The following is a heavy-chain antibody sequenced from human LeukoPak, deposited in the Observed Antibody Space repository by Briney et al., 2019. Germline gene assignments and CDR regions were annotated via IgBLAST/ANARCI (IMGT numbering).Heavy chain of an antibody. J-gene: IGHJ4*02. V-gene: IGHV3-21*01. D-gene: IGHD1-7*01. CDR3: ARDLLTGTTNYFDY. CDR2: ISSSSSYI. CDR1: GFTFSSYS. Sequence: GGSLRPSCAASGFTFSSYSMNCVRQAPGKGLEWVSSISSSSSYIYYADSVKGRFTISRDNAKNSLYLQMNSLRAEDTAVYYCARDLLTGTTNYFDYWGQGTLVTVSS.